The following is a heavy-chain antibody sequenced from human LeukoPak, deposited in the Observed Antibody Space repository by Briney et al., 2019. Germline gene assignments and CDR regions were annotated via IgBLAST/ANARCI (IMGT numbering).Heavy chain of an antibody. CDR2: ITSRGEST. D-gene: IGHD3-22*01. CDR3: ARDRPNYYGSDGHYYRRDGDY. V-gene: IGHV3-23*01. CDR1: GFTFSIYA. Sequence: GGSLRLSSAASGFTFSIYAMSWVRQAPGKGLQWDSSITSRGESTWYVDSVKGRFTITRDNSENTLYLQMHSLRAEDTAVYYCARDRPNYYGSDGHYYRRDGDYWGRGTLVSVSS. J-gene: IGHJ4*02.